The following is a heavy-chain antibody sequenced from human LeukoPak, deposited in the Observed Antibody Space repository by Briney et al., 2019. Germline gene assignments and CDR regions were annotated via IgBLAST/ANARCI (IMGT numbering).Heavy chain of an antibody. CDR1: GFSFSRFW. V-gene: IGHV3-7*01. Sequence: SGESLTLSCAVSGFSFSRFWMSWVRQPPGKGLELVANINQDGNEKNYVDSVKGRFTISRDGAKNSLYLQMNSLRAEDAAVYYCAREQCSGNSCYYYWGQGTLVTVSS. CDR2: INQDGNEK. J-gene: IGHJ4*02. D-gene: IGHD2-15*01. CDR3: AREQCSGNSCYYY.